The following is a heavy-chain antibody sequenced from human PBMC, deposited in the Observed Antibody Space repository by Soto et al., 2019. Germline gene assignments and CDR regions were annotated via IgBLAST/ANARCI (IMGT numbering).Heavy chain of an antibody. CDR3: ARDAVACSGGSCYSSDDAFDI. V-gene: IGHV1-18*01. Sequence: QVQLVQSGAEVKKPGASVKVSCKASGYTFTSYGISWVRQAPGQGLEWMGWISAYNGNTNYAQKLQGRVTMTTDTSTSTAYMELRSRRSDDTAVYYCARDAVACSGGSCYSSDDAFDIWGQGTMVTVSS. CDR2: ISAYNGNT. CDR1: GYTFTSYG. J-gene: IGHJ3*02. D-gene: IGHD2-15*01.